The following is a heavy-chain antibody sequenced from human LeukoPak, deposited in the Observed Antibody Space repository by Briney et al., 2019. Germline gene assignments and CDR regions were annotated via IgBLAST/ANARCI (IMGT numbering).Heavy chain of an antibody. J-gene: IGHJ6*02. V-gene: IGHV3-30*18. D-gene: IGHD3-10*01. Sequence: GGSLRLSCAASGFTFSSYGMHWVRQAPGKGLEWVAVISYDGSNKYYADSVKGRFTISRDNSKNTLYLQMNSLRAEDTAVYYCAKDRWFGELSYYYYGMDVWGQGTTVTVSS. CDR2: ISYDGSNK. CDR3: AKDRWFGELSYYYYGMDV. CDR1: GFTFSSYG.